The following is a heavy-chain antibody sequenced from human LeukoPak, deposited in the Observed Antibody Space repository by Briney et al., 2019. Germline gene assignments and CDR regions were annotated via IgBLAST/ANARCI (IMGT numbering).Heavy chain of an antibody. Sequence: GGSLRLSCAASGFTFSNYWMTWVRQAPGKGLEWVSVISASGGRTSYADSVKGRFTVSRDNSKNTLYLQMNSLRTEDTAVYYCARVVCITNCYAADWGQGTLVTVSS. CDR2: ISASGGRT. J-gene: IGHJ4*02. CDR3: ARVVCITNCYAAD. CDR1: GFTFSNYW. D-gene: IGHD2-2*01. V-gene: IGHV3-23*01.